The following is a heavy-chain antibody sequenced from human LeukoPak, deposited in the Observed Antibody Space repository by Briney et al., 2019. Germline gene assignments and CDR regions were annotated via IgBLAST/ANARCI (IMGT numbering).Heavy chain of an antibody. CDR1: GGSISSYY. CDR2: IYYSGST. J-gene: IGHJ4*02. D-gene: IGHD1-26*01. Sequence: SETLSLTCTVSGGSISSYYWSWIRQPPGKGLEWIGYIYYSGSTNYNPSLKSRVTISVDTSKNQFSLKLSSVTAADTAVYYCARHPDVYSGSYRIDYWGQGTLVTVPS. CDR3: ARHPDVYSGSYRIDY. V-gene: IGHV4-59*08.